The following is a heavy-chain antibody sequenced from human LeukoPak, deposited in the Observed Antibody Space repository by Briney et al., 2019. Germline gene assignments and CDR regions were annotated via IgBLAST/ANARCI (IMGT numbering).Heavy chain of an antibody. Sequence: SETLSLTCTVSGGSISSSSYYWGWIRQPPGKGLEWIGSIYYSGSTYYNPSLKSRVTISVDTSKNQFSLKLSSVTAADTAVYYCASSTEGYSYGYYYYRLDVWGQGTTVTVSS. CDR2: IYYSGST. CDR3: ASSTEGYSYGYYYYRLDV. J-gene: IGHJ6*02. CDR1: GGSISSSSYY. D-gene: IGHD5-18*01. V-gene: IGHV4-39*07.